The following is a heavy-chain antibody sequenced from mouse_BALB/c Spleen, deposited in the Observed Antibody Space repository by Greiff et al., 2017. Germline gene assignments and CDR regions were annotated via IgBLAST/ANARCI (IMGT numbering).Heavy chain of an antibody. V-gene: IGHV1-7*01. Sequence: ESGAELAKPGASVKMSCKASGYTFTSYWMHWVKQRPGQGLEWIGYINPSTGYTEYNQKFKDKATLTADKSSSTAYMQLSSLTSEDSAVYYCASTVVARGAWFAYWGQGTLVTVSA. CDR3: ASTVVARGAWFAY. J-gene: IGHJ3*01. CDR2: INPSTGYT. D-gene: IGHD1-1*01. CDR1: GYTFTSYW.